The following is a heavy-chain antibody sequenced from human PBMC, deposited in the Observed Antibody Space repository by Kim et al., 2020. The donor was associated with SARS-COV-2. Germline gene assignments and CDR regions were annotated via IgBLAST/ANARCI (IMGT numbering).Heavy chain of an antibody. V-gene: IGHV3-23*01. CDR3: AKGVINSGFDY. D-gene: IGHD1-26*01. CDR2: ISWDGTRT. J-gene: IGHJ4*02. CDR1: GFTFSTSP. Sequence: GGSLRLSCVASGFTFSTSPTGWVRQAPGKGLEWVSRISWDGTRTYYADSVKGRVTMSSDKSKNMLYLHMNSLRVEDTAVYYCAKGVINSGFDYWGQGTQV.